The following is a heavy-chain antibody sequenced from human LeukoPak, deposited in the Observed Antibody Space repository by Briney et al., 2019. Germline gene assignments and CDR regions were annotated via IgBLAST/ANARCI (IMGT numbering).Heavy chain of an antibody. CDR2: IKEDGSEK. CDR1: GLTFTSYW. J-gene: IGHJ4*02. D-gene: IGHD6-25*01. V-gene: IGHV3-7*01. CDR3: ARSGSDNDY. Sequence: GGSLRLSCVASGLTFTSYWMTWVRQAPGKGLEWVANIKEDGSEKNYADSEKGRFTISRDNAKNSLYLQMNSLRVDNTAVYYCARSGSDNDYWGQGTLVTVSS.